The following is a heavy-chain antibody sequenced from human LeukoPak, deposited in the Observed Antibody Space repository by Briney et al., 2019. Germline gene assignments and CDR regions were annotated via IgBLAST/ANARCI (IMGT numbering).Heavy chain of an antibody. CDR1: GFTFSNYG. D-gene: IGHD2-8*01. V-gene: IGHV3-30*03. CDR3: ARDMLYGEASY. J-gene: IGHJ4*02. CDR2: ISYDGSNK. Sequence: PGGSLRLSCAASGFTFSNYGMHWVRQAPGKGLEWVAVISYDGSNKYYADSVKGRFTISRDNSKNTLYLQMNSLRAEDTAVYYCARDMLYGEASYWGQGTLVTVSS.